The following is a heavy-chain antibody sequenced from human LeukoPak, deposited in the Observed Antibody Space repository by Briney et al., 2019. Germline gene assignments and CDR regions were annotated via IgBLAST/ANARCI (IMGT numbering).Heavy chain of an antibody. CDR1: GFTFSSYA. CDR3: ARCHPDSSGYYGALPDY. V-gene: IGHV3-23*01. Sequence: GGSLRLSCAASGFTFSSYAMSWVRQAPGKGLEWVSAISPSGGKTYYADSVKGRFTISRDNSKNTLFLQMNSLRAEDTAVYYCARCHPDSSGYYGALPDYWGQGTLVTVSS. J-gene: IGHJ4*02. D-gene: IGHD3-22*01. CDR2: ISPSGGKT.